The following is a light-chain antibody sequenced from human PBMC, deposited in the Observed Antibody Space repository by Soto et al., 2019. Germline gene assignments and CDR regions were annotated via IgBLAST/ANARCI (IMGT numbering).Light chain of an antibody. CDR3: VLYMGRGIWV. V-gene: IGLV8-61*01. Sequence: QAVVTQVPSFSVSPGGTVTLTCGLSSGSVSTNYYPGWYQQTPGQAPRTLIYNTDTRSSGVPDRFSGSIVGNKAALTITGAQADDESDYYCVLYMGRGIWVFGGGTKLTVL. CDR1: SGSVSTNYY. CDR2: NTD. J-gene: IGLJ3*02.